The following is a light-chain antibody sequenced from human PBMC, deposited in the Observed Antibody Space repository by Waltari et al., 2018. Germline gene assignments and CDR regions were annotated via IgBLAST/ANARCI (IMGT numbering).Light chain of an antibody. CDR2: EVT. Sequence: QPALTQPASVSGSPGQSVTISCTGTSSDVGGYNYVSWYQQYPGKPPQLMSYEVTERPSGVSRRLSGTKSGNPASLAISGLQAEDEAYYYGSSFSTTNPLGLFGGGTKVTVL. CDR1: SSDVGGYNY. CDR3: SSFSTTNPLGL. J-gene: IGLJ3*02. V-gene: IGLV2-14*01.